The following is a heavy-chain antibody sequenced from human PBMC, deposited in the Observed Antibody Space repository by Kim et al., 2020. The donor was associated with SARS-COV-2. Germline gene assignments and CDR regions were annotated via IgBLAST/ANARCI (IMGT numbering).Heavy chain of an antibody. J-gene: IGHJ5*02. CDR2: ISGGGGST. Sequence: GGSLRLSCAASGFTFSTFAMSWVRQAPGKGLEWVSGISGGGGSTHYADSVKGRFTISRDNSKNTLYLQMNSLRAEDTAVYYCAKGMAPIAAGGTNWFDPWGQGTLVTVSS. D-gene: IGHD6-13*01. CDR3: AKGMAPIAAGGTNWFDP. CDR1: GFTFSTFA. V-gene: IGHV3-23*01.